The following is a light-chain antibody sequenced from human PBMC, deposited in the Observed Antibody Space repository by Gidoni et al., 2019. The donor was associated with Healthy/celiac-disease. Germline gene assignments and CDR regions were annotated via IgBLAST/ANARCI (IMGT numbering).Light chain of an antibody. CDR2: WAS. CDR1: QSVLYSSNHKHY. J-gene: IGKJ4*01. CDR3: QQYYSTPQT. Sequence: DIVMTKSPDSLAVSLGERATINCKSSQSVLYSSNHKHYLAWYQQKPGQPPKLLIYWASTRESGVPDRFSGSGSGTDFTLTISSLQAEDVAVYYCQQYYSTPQTFGGGTKVEIK. V-gene: IGKV4-1*01.